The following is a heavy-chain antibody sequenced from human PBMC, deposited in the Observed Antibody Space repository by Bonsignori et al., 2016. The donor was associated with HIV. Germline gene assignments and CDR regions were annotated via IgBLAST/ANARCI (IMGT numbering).Heavy chain of an antibody. Sequence: VRQAPGKGLEWVAFVRYDGTNKYYGDSVKGRFTISRDNSRNTLLLQMNDLRSEDTAVYYCAKDLEERATVTADYWGQGTLVTVSS. CDR3: AKDLEERATVTADY. J-gene: IGHJ4*02. V-gene: IGHV3-30*02. CDR2: VRYDGTNK. D-gene: IGHD4-17*01.